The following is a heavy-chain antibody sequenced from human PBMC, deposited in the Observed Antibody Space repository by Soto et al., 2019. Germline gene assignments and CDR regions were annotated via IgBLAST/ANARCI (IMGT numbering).Heavy chain of an antibody. CDR3: ARDKYGDYNFDY. J-gene: IGHJ4*02. V-gene: IGHV1-18*04. CDR1: GYTFTSYG. CDR2: ISAYNGNT. D-gene: IGHD4-17*01. Sequence: ASVKVSCKASGYTFTSYGISWVRQAPGQGLEWTGWISAYNGNTNYAQKLQGRVTMTTDTSTSTAYMELRSLRSDDTAVYYCARDKYGDYNFDYWGQGTLVTVSS.